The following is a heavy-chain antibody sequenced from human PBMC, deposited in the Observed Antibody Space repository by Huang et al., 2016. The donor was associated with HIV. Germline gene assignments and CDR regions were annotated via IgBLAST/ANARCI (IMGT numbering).Heavy chain of an antibody. Sequence: QVQLVQSGAEVKKPGSSLRVSCRASGDTFRKYAISWVRQAPGQGLGWMGGKSPSFGEPKYVQKFQGRITITAQESTSTIYVELSRLTFQDTAIYYCARGLWDSTWDGTDWLLRHFDSWGLGTLVTISS. CDR3: ARGLWDSTWDGTDWLLRHFDS. D-gene: IGHD1-26*01. V-gene: IGHV1-69*13. CDR2: KSPSFGEP. J-gene: IGHJ4*02. CDR1: GDTFRKYA.